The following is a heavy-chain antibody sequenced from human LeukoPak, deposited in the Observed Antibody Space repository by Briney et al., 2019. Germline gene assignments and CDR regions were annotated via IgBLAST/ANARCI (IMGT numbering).Heavy chain of an antibody. CDR1: GYSISSGYY. CDR3: ARDAGAGLHGGGSVDY. J-gene: IGHJ4*02. CDR2: IYHSGST. V-gene: IGHV4-38-2*02. Sequence: SETLSLTCAVSGYSISSGYYWGWIRQPPGKGLEWIGSIYHSGSTYYNPSLKSRVTISVDTSKNQFSLKLSSVTAADTAVYYCARDAGAGLHGGGSVDYWGQGTLVTVSS. D-gene: IGHD3-16*01.